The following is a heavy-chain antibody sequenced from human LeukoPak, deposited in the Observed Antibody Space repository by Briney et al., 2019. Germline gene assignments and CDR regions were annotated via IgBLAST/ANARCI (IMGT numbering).Heavy chain of an antibody. CDR2: IRNKAYGGTT. J-gene: IGHJ4*02. CDR3: TQRGYSYGRYFEY. Sequence: GGSLRLSCTASGFTFGDYALSWVRQAPGKGLEWVGFIRNKAYGGTTDYAASVKGRFTISRDDSKSIAYLQMNSLKTEDTAVYYCTQRGYSYGRYFEYWGQGTLVTVSS. D-gene: IGHD5-18*01. V-gene: IGHV3-49*04. CDR1: GFTFGDYA.